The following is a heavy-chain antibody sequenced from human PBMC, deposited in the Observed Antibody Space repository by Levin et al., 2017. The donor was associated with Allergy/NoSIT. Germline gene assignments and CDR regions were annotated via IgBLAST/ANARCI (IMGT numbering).Heavy chain of an antibody. Sequence: GGSLRLSCAASGFTFSSYAMHWVRQAPGKGLEWVAVISYDGSNKYYADSVPCLFPIARDNSKNTLYLQMNSLRAEDTAVYYCAREGRQQLAALEVWGQGTTVNVSS. CDR2: ISYDGSNK. CDR3: AREGRQQLAALEV. D-gene: IGHD6-13*01. J-gene: IGHJ6*02. V-gene: IGHV3-30-3*01. CDR1: GFTFSSYA.